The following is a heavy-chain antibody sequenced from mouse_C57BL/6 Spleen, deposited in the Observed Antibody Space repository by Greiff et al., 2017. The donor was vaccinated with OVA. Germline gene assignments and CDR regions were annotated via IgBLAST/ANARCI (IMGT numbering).Heavy chain of an antibody. CDR3: TRVNWDRAWVAY. J-gene: IGHJ3*01. CDR1: GFTFSSYA. V-gene: IGHV5-9-1*02. CDR2: ISSGGDYI. D-gene: IGHD4-1*01. Sequence: EVKLVESGAGLVKPGGSLKLSCAASGFTFSSYAMSWVRQTPEKRLEWVAYISSGGDYIYYADTVKGRFTISRDNARNTLYLQMSSLKSEDTAMYYCTRVNWDRAWVAYWGQGTLVTVSA.